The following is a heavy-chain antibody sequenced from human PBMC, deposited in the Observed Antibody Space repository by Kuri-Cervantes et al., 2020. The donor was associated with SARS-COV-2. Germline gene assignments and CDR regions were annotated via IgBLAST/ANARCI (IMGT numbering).Heavy chain of an antibody. CDR2: IIPIFGTA. CDR1: GGTFSSYA. CDR3: AREGSCSSTSCPSDY. V-gene: IGHV1-69*06. J-gene: IGHJ4*02. D-gene: IGHD2-2*01. Sequence: SVKVSCKASGGTFSSYAISWVRQAPGQGLEWMGGIIPIFGTANYAQKFQGRVTITADKSTSTAYMELSSLRSEDTAVYYCAREGSCSSTSCPSDYWGQGTLVIVSS.